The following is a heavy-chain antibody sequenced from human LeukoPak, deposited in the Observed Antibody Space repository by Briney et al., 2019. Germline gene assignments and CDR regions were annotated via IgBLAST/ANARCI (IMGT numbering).Heavy chain of an antibody. CDR2: IQYDVSSE. Sequence: GRFLRLSCAASGFTFSSYGMHWVRQAPGKGLEWVAFIQYDVSSEYYADSVKGRFTVSRDNSKDTVYLQMNSLRAEDTAVYYCAREYSGRCIHAFHSWGQGTTVTVSS. J-gene: IGHJ3*02. D-gene: IGHD6-13*01. V-gene: IGHV3-33*01. CDR1: GFTFSSYG. CDR3: AREYSGRCIHAFHS.